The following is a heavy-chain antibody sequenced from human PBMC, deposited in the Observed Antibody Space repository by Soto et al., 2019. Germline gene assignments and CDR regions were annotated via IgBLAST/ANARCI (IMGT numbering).Heavy chain of an antibody. Sequence: QVQLVQSGAEVRKPGSSVKVSCRTSAGTFTSYAFSWVRQAPGQGLEWMGNIIPLFDTPIYAQKFRDRVAISADKSTSTVYMELSSLRSDDTAVYLCARWVVKLAVGSYYYYGMDLWGQGTTVIVSS. CDR3: ARWVVKLAVGSYYYYGMDL. D-gene: IGHD2-15*01. CDR2: IIPLFDTP. J-gene: IGHJ6*02. V-gene: IGHV1-69*06. CDR1: AGTFTSYA.